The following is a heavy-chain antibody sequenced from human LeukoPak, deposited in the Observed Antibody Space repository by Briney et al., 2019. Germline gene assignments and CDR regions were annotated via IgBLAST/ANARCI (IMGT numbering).Heavy chain of an antibody. Sequence: GGSLRLSCAASGFTFSDYPMHWVRQAPGKGLEWVATISYDGSNKYYPDSLRGRLTISRDNSKNTLYLQMNSLRTEDTALYFCARDQTSDYWGQGTRVTVSS. CDR1: GFTFSDYP. CDR3: ARDQTSDY. J-gene: IGHJ4*02. CDR2: ISYDGSNK. V-gene: IGHV3-30*04.